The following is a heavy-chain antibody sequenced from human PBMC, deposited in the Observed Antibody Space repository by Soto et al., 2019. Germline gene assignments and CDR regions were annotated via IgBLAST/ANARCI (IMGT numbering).Heavy chain of an antibody. CDR3: ARHPERIAEIGWFDP. J-gene: IGHJ5*02. V-gene: IGHV3-48*01. Sequence: EVQLVESGGGLVQPGGSLRLSCAASGFTFSSYSMNWVRQAPGKGLEWVSYISSSSSTIYYADSVKGRFTISRENAKNSLYLQMTSLRAEDTAVYYCARHPERIAEIGWFDPWGQGTLVTVSS. CDR1: GFTFSSYS. CDR2: ISSSSSTI. D-gene: IGHD6-13*01.